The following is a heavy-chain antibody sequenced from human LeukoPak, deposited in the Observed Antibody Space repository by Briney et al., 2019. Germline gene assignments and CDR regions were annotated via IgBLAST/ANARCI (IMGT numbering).Heavy chain of an antibody. J-gene: IGHJ4*02. D-gene: IGHD3-10*01. V-gene: IGHV3-74*01. CDR1: GLSFSTYW. CDR3: AKDHYYGSGSCYNPFDY. CDR2: INSDGSSS. Sequence: GGSLRLSCAVSGLSFSTYWMHWVRQAPGKGLVWVSRINSDGSSSRYADSVKGRFTVSRDNAKNTLYLQLNNLRAEDTAVYYCAKDHYYGSGSCYNPFDYWGQGTLVTVSS.